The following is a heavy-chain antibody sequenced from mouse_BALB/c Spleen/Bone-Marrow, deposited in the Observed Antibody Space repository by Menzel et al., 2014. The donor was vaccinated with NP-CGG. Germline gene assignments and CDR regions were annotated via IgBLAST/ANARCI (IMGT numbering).Heavy chain of an antibody. CDR1: GYTFTSYF. Sequence: EVQLVESGPELVKPGASVKMSCKASGYTFTSYFIHWVMQRPEQGLEWIGRIDPANGNTKYDPKFQGKATITTDTSSNTASLQLSSLTSEDTAVYYCAGDYSFTYWGQGTLVTVSA. D-gene: IGHD1-1*01. CDR2: IDPANGNT. V-gene: IGHV14-3*02. J-gene: IGHJ3*01. CDR3: AGDYSFTY.